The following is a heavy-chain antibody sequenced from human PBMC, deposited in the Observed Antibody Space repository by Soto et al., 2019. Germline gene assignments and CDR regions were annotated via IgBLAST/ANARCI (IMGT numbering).Heavy chain of an antibody. CDR3: AKDAGWTHHY. D-gene: IGHD5-18*01. Sequence: GSLRLSCVASVFSLRNSGTSWVRQAPGKGLEWVAGMSDSGGSTYYGDSVKGRFTISRDSSNNTVYLQMNSLRVEDTAIYYCAKDAGWTHHYWGQGILVTVSS. V-gene: IGHV3-23*01. J-gene: IGHJ4*02. CDR1: VFSLRNSG. CDR2: MSDSGGST.